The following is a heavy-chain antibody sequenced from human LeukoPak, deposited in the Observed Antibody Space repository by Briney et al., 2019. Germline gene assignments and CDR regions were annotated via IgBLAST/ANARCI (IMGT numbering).Heavy chain of an antibody. J-gene: IGHJ6*02. CDR3: ARTLYDYDYAYYGMDV. D-gene: IGHD4-17*01. CDR2: VSDSGRTR. V-gene: IGHV3-11*01. Sequence: GGSLRLSCAVSGFTFSDYYMTWIRQAPGKGLEWISDVSDSGRTRDYADSVKGRFTVSRDNARNSLYLQMNSLRADDTAVYYCARTLYDYDYAYYGMDVWGQGTTVTVSS. CDR1: GFTFSDYY.